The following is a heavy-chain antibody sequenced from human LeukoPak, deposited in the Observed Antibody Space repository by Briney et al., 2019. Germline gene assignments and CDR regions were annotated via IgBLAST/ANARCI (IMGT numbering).Heavy chain of an antibody. Sequence: PRGSPLLSCAASGFTFSSYSMNWVRQAPGKGLEWVSSISSSSSYIYYADSVKGRFTISRDNAKNSLYLQMNSLRAEDTAVYYCARDRRVYSWHYGMDVWGQSTTVTVSS. CDR1: GFTFSSYS. J-gene: IGHJ6*01. CDR2: ISSSSSYI. V-gene: IGHV3-21*01. D-gene: IGHD5-18*01. CDR3: ARDRRVYSWHYGMDV.